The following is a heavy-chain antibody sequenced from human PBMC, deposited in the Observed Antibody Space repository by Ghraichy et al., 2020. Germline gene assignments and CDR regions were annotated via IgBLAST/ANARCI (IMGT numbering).Heavy chain of an antibody. Sequence: ETLSLTCSVSGASISSDYWSWIRQSPGKGLEWIGYVYHSGSTNYNPSLKSRVTISADTSKNQFSLKLSSVTAADTAVYYCSREYYGGFGYWGQGTLVTVSS. CDR1: GASISSDY. D-gene: IGHD4-23*01. CDR2: VYHSGST. V-gene: IGHV4-59*01. J-gene: IGHJ4*02. CDR3: SREYYGGFGY.